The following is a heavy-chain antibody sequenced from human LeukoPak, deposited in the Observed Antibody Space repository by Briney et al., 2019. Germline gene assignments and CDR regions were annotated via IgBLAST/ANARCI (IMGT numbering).Heavy chain of an antibody. J-gene: IGHJ4*02. Sequence: GGSLRLSCAASGFTVSSYWMSWVRQAPGKGLEWVANIKQDGSEKYYVDSVKGRFTISRDNAKNSLYLQMNSLRAEDTAVYYCARSGEVWPPFYWGQGTLVTVSS. CDR1: GFTVSSYW. D-gene: IGHD2-15*01. V-gene: IGHV3-7*05. CDR3: ARSGEVWPPFY. CDR2: IKQDGSEK.